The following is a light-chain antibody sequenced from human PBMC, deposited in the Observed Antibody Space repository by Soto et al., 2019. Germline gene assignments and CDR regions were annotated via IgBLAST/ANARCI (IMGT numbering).Light chain of an antibody. CDR1: SSDVGGYNF. J-gene: IGLJ2*01. CDR3: TSYAGSNIPVV. CDR2: EVT. V-gene: IGLV2-8*01. Sequence: QSVLTQPPSASGSPGQSVTISCTGTSSDVGGYNFVSWYQQHPGKAPKFMIYEVTKRPSGVPDRFSGSKSGNTASLTVSGLQAEDEADYYCTSYAGSNIPVVFGGGTKVTVL.